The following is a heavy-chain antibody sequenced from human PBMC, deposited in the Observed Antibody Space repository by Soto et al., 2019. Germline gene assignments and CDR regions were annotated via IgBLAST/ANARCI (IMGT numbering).Heavy chain of an antibody. CDR2: IYHSGTT. CDR3: ASRHDFGDYPEGFDI. Sequence: QVVLQESGPGLVKPSQTISLTCAVSGDSISSGGYYWSWIRQRPGKGLEWIAFIYHSGTTYFNLSLKSGIIISMDTSRNQFSLSLSSVTAADAAVYYCASRHDFGDYPEGFDIWGQGTMVTVAS. CDR1: GDSISSGGYY. D-gene: IGHD4-17*01. V-gene: IGHV4-31*11. J-gene: IGHJ3*02.